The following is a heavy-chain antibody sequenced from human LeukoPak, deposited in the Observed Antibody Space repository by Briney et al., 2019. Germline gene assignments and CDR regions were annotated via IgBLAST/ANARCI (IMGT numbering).Heavy chain of an antibody. Sequence: PGGSLRLSCAASGFTFSSYGMHWVRQAPGKGLEWVAVIWYDGSNKYYADSVKGRFTISRDNSKNTLYLQMNSLRAEDTAVYYCARPCTSGRYDPFDIWGQGTMVTVSS. CDR2: IWYDGSNK. V-gene: IGHV3-33*01. CDR1: GFTFSSYG. D-gene: IGHD6-19*01. CDR3: ARPCTSGRYDPFDI. J-gene: IGHJ3*02.